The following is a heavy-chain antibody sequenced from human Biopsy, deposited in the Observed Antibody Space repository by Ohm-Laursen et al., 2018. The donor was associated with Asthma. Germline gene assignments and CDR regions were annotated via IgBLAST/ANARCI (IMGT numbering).Heavy chain of an antibody. D-gene: IGHD1-26*01. CDR2: ISFDGSNK. Sequence: SLRLSCTASGFTFSNYGMHWVRQAPGKGLDWVAVISFDGSNKSYTDSVKGRFTIPRDNSRNTLHLQMNSLRAEDTAVYYCAKDVFPGWELRRGPDYWGQGTLVTVSS. V-gene: IGHV3-30*18. CDR3: AKDVFPGWELRRGPDY. J-gene: IGHJ4*02. CDR1: GFTFSNYG.